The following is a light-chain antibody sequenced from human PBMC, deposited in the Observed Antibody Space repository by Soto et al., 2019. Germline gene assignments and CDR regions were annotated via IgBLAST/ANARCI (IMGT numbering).Light chain of an antibody. CDR3: HQRQSWPRT. V-gene: IGKV3-11*01. Sequence: ELVFTQSPSTLSLFPGDRVTLSCRASQYINTRLAWYQHRHGQAPRLLIYQTSLRAAGIPARFSGSGSGTDLTITISNVQAEDVELYYCHQRQSWPRTFGRGTKVDIK. J-gene: IGKJ1*01. CDR2: QTS. CDR1: QYINTR.